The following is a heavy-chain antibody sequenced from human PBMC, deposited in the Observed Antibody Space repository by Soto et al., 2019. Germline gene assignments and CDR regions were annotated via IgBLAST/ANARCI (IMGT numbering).Heavy chain of an antibody. J-gene: IGHJ4*02. D-gene: IGHD3-3*01. CDR3: TKARVGVVIIFYFDY. CDR2: IRSKAYGGTT. V-gene: IGHV3-49*03. Sequence: VQLVESGGGLVQPGRSLRLSCTASGFTFGDYAMSWFRQAPGKGLEWVGFIRSKAYGGTTEYAASVKGRFTISRDDSKSIAYLQMNSLKTEDTAVYYCTKARVGVVIIFYFDYWGQGTLVTVSS. CDR1: GFTFGDYA.